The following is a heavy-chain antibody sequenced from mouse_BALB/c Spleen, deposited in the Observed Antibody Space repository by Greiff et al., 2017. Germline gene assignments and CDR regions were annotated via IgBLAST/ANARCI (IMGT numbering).Heavy chain of an antibody. V-gene: IGHV2-9*02. J-gene: IGHJ4*01. CDR3: ASPVYYGSSYGAMDY. Sequence: VKLQESGPGLVAPSQSLSITCTVSGFSLTSYGVHWVRQPPGKGLEWLGVIWAGGSTNYNSALMSRLSISKDNSKSQVFLKMNSLQTDDTAMYYCASPVYYGSSYGAMDYWGQGTSVTVSS. CDR1: GFSLTSYG. D-gene: IGHD1-1*01. CDR2: IWAGGST.